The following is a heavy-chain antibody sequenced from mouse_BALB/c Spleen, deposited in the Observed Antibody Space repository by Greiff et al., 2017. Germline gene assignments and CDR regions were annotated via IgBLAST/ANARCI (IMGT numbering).Heavy chain of an antibody. CDR1: GFSLTSYG. Sequence: VKLVESGPGLVAPSQSLSITCTVSGFSLTSYGVHWVRQPPGKGLEWLGVIWAGGSTNYNSALMSRLSISKDNSKSQVFLKMNSLQTDDTAMYYCARDTGKGFAYWGQGTLVTVSA. V-gene: IGHV2-9*02. D-gene: IGHD4-1*01. J-gene: IGHJ3*01. CDR2: IWAGGST. CDR3: ARDTGKGFAY.